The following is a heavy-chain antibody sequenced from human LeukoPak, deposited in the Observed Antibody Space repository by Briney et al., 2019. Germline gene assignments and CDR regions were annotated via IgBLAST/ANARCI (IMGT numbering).Heavy chain of an antibody. CDR2: ISSSGSTI. Sequence: PGGSLRLSCAASGFTFSSYEMNWVRQAPGKGLEWVSYISSSGSTIYYADSVKGRFTISRDNAKNSLYLQMNSLRAEDTAVYYCARGSIVVVTGDYRGQGTLVTVSS. CDR1: GFTFSSYE. J-gene: IGHJ4*02. V-gene: IGHV3-48*03. CDR3: ARGSIVVVTGDY. D-gene: IGHD2-21*02.